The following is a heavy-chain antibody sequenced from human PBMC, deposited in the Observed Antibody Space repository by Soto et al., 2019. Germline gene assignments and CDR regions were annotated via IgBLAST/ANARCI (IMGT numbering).Heavy chain of an antibody. J-gene: IGHJ3*02. Sequence: SSETLSLTCTVSGGSISSGGYYWSWIRQHPGKGLEWTGYIYYSGSTYYNPSLKSRVTVSVDTSKNQFSLKLSSVTAADTAVYYCARELYYYDIMGAFDIWGQGTMVTVSS. V-gene: IGHV4-31*03. CDR3: ARELYYYDIMGAFDI. CDR1: GGSISSGGYY. CDR2: IYYSGST. D-gene: IGHD3-22*01.